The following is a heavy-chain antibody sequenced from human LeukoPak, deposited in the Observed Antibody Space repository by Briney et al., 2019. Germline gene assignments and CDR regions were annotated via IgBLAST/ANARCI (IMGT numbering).Heavy chain of an antibody. D-gene: IGHD6-19*01. CDR1: GYSFTSYW. J-gene: IGHJ4*02. V-gene: IGHV5-51*01. Sequence: GESLMISCKGSGYSFTSYWNGRVRQMPAKGLEWMGIVYPGDSDTRYSPSFQGQFTISGDKSNNPVYLQRSSLKASDTAVYYCAGQAGYSSGWFADYWGRGTLVSVSS. CDR3: AGQAGYSSGWFADY. CDR2: VYPGDSDT.